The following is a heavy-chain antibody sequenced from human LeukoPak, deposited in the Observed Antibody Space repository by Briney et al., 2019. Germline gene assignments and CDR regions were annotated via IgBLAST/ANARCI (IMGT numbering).Heavy chain of an antibody. CDR1: GGSFSGYY. V-gene: IGHV4-34*09. CDR3: ATQYYDSSGYSFDY. D-gene: IGHD3-22*01. CDR2: INHSGST. J-gene: IGHJ4*02. Sequence: NTSETLSLTCAVYGGSFSGYYWSWIRQPPGKGLEWIGEINHSGSTYYNPSLKSRVTISVDTSKNQFSLKLSSVTAADTAVYYCATQYYDSSGYSFDYWGQGTLVTVSS.